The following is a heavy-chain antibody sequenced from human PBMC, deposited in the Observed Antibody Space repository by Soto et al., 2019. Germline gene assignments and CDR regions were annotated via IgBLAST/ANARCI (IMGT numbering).Heavy chain of an antibody. CDR2: INPNSGGT. CDR1: GYTFTGYY. D-gene: IGHD6-19*01. J-gene: IGHJ6*02. CDR3: ARDLPIAVAAPGYYGMDV. V-gene: IGHV1-2*04. Sequence: ASVKVSCKASGYTFTGYYMHWVRQAPGQGLEWMGWINPNSGGTNYAQKFQGWVTMTRDTSISTAYMELSRLRSDDTAVYYCARDLPIAVAAPGYYGMDVWGQGTTVTAP.